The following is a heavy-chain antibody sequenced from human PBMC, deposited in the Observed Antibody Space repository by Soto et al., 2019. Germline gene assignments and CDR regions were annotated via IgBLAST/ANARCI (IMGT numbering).Heavy chain of an antibody. J-gene: IGHJ4*02. CDR3: TTVFDF. CDR1: GFTFSSYW. CDR2: IDSEGSST. Sequence: GGSLRLSCAASGFTFSSYWMHWVRQAPGKGLVWVSRIDSEGSSTSYADSVKGQFTISRDNVKNTLFLKMNSLRAEDTAVYYCTTVFDFWGQGALVTVSS. V-gene: IGHV3-74*01.